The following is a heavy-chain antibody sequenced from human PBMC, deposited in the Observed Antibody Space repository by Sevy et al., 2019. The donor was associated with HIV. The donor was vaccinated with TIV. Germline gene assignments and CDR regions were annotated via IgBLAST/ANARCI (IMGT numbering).Heavy chain of an antibody. CDR2: DSTTGST. D-gene: IGHD3-10*01. Sequence: SETLSLTCTVSSASLSAYYWCWIRQPAGKGLEWIGRDSTTGSTNYNPSLKSRVSMSLDTSKNHFSLNLRSVTAADTAIYYCAREYLVVGGGSNWFETWGQGVLVTVSS. V-gene: IGHV4-4*07. CDR3: AREYLVVGGGSNWFET. J-gene: IGHJ5*02. CDR1: SASLSAYY.